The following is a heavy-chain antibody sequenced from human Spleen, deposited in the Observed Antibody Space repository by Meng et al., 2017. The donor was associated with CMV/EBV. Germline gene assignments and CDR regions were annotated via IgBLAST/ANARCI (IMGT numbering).Heavy chain of an antibody. V-gene: IGHV4-30-4*08. Sequence: SETLSLTCAVYGGSFSGYYWSWIRQPPGKGLEWIGYIYYSGSTYYNPSLKSRVNISVDTSKNQFSLKLSSVTAADTAVYYWARDSGSTSGYGMDVWGQGTTVTVSS. CDR2: IYYSGST. CDR1: GGSFSGYY. D-gene: IGHD2-2*01. J-gene: IGHJ6*02. CDR3: ARDSGSTSGYGMDV.